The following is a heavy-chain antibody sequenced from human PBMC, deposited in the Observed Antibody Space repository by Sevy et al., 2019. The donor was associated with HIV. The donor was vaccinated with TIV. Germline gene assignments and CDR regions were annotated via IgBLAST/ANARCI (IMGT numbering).Heavy chain of an antibody. J-gene: IGHJ5*02. Sequence: GGSLRLSCTAYGFTFSNYAVHWVRQAPGKGLEWVAIISHDEIHKDFADSVRGRFSISRDTSKNTIYLQMNSLRAEDTAVYYCTRNGGAFDNGFDPWGQGTLVTVSS. V-gene: IGHV3-30*04. CDR1: GFTFSNYA. CDR3: TRNGGAFDNGFDP. D-gene: IGHD2-8*01. CDR2: ISHDEIHK.